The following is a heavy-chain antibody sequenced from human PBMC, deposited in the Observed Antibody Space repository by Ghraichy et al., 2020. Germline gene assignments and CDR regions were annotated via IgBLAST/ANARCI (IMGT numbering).Heavy chain of an antibody. CDR2: ISSSGSTI. V-gene: IGHV3-11*01. CDR1: GFTFSDYY. CDR3: ARDVRPSYCSSTSCYQYYYYGMYV. J-gene: IGHJ6*02. Sequence: GGSLRLSCAASGFTFSDYYMSWIRQAPGKGLEWVSYISSSGSTIYYADSVKGRFTISRDNAKNSLYLQMNSLRAEDTAVYYCARDVRPSYCSSTSCYQYYYYGMYVWGQGTTVTVSS. D-gene: IGHD2-2*01.